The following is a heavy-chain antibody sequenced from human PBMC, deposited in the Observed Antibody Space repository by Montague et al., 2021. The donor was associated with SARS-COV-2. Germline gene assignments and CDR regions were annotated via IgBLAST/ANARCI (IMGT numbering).Heavy chain of an antibody. V-gene: IGHV4-59*02. Sequence: SETLSLTCSVSGASVTSESWGWIRQSPGKGLEWIGYFYSVGSTDYNPSLKSRVTISRDTPKNQFSLKVRSVTAADTAVYYCARETMTGDAFDIWGQGTMVTVSS. J-gene: IGHJ3*02. CDR1: GASVTSES. D-gene: IGHD1-14*01. CDR3: ARETMTGDAFDI. CDR2: FYSVGST.